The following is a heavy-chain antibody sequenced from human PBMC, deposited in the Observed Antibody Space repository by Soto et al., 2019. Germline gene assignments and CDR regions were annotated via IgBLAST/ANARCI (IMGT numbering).Heavy chain of an antibody. V-gene: IGHV3-13*01. CDR1: GFTFSSYD. CDR2: IGTGGDT. CDR3: ARRSTKTPALDC. Sequence: EVQLVESGGGLVQPGGSLRLSCAASGFTFSSYDMHWVRQATGKGLEWVSAIGTGGDTYYLGSVKGRFTISRENAKNSLYLQMNSLRAGDTAVYYCARRSTKTPALDCWGQGTLVTVSS. D-gene: IGHD1-26*01. J-gene: IGHJ4*02.